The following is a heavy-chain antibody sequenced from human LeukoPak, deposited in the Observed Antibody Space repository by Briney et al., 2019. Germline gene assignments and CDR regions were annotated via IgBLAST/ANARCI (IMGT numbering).Heavy chain of an antibody. Sequence: SETLSLTCTVSGGSISSYYWSWIRQPPGKGLEWIGYIYYSGSTNYNPSLKSRVTISVDTSKNQFSLKLSSVTAADTAVYYCGREDGDTAMVPWGQGTLVTVSS. CDR3: GREDGDTAMVP. J-gene: IGHJ5*02. V-gene: IGHV4-59*01. CDR1: GGSISSYY. CDR2: IYYSGST. D-gene: IGHD5-18*01.